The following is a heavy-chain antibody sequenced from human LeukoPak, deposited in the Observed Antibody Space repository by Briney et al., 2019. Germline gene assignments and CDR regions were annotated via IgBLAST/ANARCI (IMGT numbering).Heavy chain of an antibody. CDR1: GGSISSYY. J-gene: IGHJ4*02. CDR3: ASSRVVITSFDY. D-gene: IGHD3-22*01. V-gene: IGHV4-59*08. CDR2: IYYSGST. Sequence: SETLSLTCTVSGGSISSYYWSWIRQPPGKGLEWIGYIYYSGSTNYNPSLKSRVTISVGTSKNQFSLKLSSVTAADTAVYYCASSRVVITSFDYWGQGTLVTVSS.